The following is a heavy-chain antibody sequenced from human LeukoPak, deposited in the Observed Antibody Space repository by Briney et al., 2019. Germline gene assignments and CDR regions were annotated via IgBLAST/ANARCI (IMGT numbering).Heavy chain of an antibody. CDR2: IIPIFGTA. CDR3: ARAGDAAPPHPYGEDAFDI. CDR1: GGTFSSYA. J-gene: IGHJ3*02. V-gene: IGHV1-69*13. D-gene: IGHD4-17*01. Sequence: WASVKVSCKASGGTFSSYAISWVRQAPGQGLEWMGGIIPIFGTANYAQKFQGRVTITADESTSTAYMELSSLGSEDTAVYYCARAGDAAPPHPYGEDAFDIWGQGTMVTVSS.